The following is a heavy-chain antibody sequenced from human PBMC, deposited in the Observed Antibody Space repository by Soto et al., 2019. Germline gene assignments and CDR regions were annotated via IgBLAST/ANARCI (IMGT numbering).Heavy chain of an antibody. V-gene: IGHV3-15*07. J-gene: IGHJ4*02. CDR1: GFPXSNAW. CDR3: TTGRNYGDYELFDY. CDR2: IKSKTQDGTT. D-gene: IGHD4-17*01. Sequence: GGALRLSGAASGFPXSNAWINWVRQAPGKGLEWVGRIKSKTQDGTTEYAAPVKGRFTISRDDSKNTLYVQLNSLKSEDTGVYYCTTGRNYGDYELFDYWGQGSLVTVSS.